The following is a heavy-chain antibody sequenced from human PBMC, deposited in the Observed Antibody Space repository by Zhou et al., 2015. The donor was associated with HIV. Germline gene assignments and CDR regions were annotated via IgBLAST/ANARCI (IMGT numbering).Heavy chain of an antibody. CDR2: IIPIFGTA. CDR1: GGTFSSYA. V-gene: IGHV1-69*06. Sequence: QVQLVQSGAEVKKPGSSVKVSCKASGGTFSSYAISWVRQAPGQGLEWMGGIIPIFGTANYAQKFQGRVTITADKSTSTAYMELSSLRSEDTAVYYCARDRSIVGATMGVYYYGMDVWGQGTTVTVSS. CDR3: ARDRSIVGATMGVYYYGMDV. D-gene: IGHD1-26*01. J-gene: IGHJ6*02.